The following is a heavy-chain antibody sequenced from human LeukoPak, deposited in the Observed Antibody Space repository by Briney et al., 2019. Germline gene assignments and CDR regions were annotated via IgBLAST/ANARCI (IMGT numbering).Heavy chain of an antibody. V-gene: IGHV1-8*02. J-gene: IGHJ5*02. D-gene: IGHD2-21*02. CDR3: ARVGVTTDNWFDP. CDR2: MNPNSGDT. Sequence: VASVKVSCKASGYTFTSYGISWVRQAPGQGLEWMGWMNPNSGDTRYAQKFQGRVTMARNTSLTTAYMELSSLRSDDTAVYYCARVGVTTDNWFDPWGQGTLVTVAS. CDR1: GYTFTSYG.